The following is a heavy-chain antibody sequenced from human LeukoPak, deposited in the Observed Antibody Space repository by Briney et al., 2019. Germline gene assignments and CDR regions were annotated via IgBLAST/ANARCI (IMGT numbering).Heavy chain of an antibody. CDR1: GGSFSGYY. D-gene: IGHD3-22*01. CDR3: ARVGWLLLSHYFDY. V-gene: IGHV4-34*01. J-gene: IGHJ4*02. CDR2: INHSGST. Sequence: SETLSLTCAVYGGSFSGYYWSWLRQPPGKGVEGVGEINHSGSTNYNPSLKSRVTISVDTSKNQFSLKLSSVAAADTAVYYCARVGWLLLSHYFDYWGQGTLVTVSS.